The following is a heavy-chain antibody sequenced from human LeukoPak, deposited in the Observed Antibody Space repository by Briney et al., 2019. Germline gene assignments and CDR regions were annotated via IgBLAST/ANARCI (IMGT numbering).Heavy chain of an antibody. Sequence: GGSLRLSCAASGITFSSYEMNWVRQAPGKGLEWVSYISSSGSTIYYADSVKGRFTISRDNAKNSLYLQMNSLRAEDTAVYYCARGPTRDGYYFDYWGQGTLVTVSS. CDR1: GITFSSYE. CDR3: ARGPTRDGYYFDY. J-gene: IGHJ4*02. D-gene: IGHD5-24*01. V-gene: IGHV3-48*03. CDR2: ISSSGSTI.